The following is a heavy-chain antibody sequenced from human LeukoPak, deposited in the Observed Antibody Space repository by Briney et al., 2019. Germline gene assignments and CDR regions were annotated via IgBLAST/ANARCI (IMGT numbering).Heavy chain of an antibody. Sequence: GGSLRLSCAASGFTFRTYAIHWVRQAPGKGLEYVSGISSNGGMTYYADSVKGRFTISRDNSRNTVYLQMGSLRAEDMAVYYCARDQRPGWGEYFQHWGQGTLVTVSS. D-gene: IGHD3-16*01. CDR1: GFTFRTYA. CDR3: ARDQRPGWGEYFQH. J-gene: IGHJ1*01. CDR2: ISSNGGMT. V-gene: IGHV3-64*02.